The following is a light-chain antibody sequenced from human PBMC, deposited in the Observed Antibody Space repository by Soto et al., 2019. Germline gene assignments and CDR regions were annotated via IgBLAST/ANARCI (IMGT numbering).Light chain of an antibody. Sequence: DIQMAQSPSSLSASVGDRVTITCRASQSISIYLNWYQQRPGKAPKLLIYAASSLQSEVPSRFSGSGSGTDFTLTISSLQPDDFATYYCQHGYSTPFTFGPGTTVDIK. CDR3: QHGYSTPFT. V-gene: IGKV1-39*01. CDR2: AAS. J-gene: IGKJ3*01. CDR1: QSISIY.